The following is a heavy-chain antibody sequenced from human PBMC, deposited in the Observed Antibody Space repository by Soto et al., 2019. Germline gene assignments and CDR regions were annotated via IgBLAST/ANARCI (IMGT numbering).Heavy chain of an antibody. Sequence: QVQLVESGGGVVQPGRSLRLSCAASGFTFSSYGMHWVRQAPGKGLEWVAVISYDGSNKYYADSVKGRFTISRDNSKNTLYLQMNSLRAEDTAVYYCVRGDSSGYKYYFDYWGQGTLVTVSS. J-gene: IGHJ4*02. CDR2: ISYDGSNK. CDR3: VRGDSSGYKYYFDY. D-gene: IGHD3-22*01. CDR1: GFTFSSYG. V-gene: IGHV3-30*03.